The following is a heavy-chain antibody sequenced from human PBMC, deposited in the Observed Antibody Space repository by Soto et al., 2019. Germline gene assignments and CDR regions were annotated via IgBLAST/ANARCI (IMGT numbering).Heavy chain of an antibody. J-gene: IGHJ4*02. CDR3: ALRSMAVVPEY. Sequence: QVQLQESGPGLVKPSETLSLTCAVSGDSISSYYCMWIRQPPGKGLDSIGYLYYGRSANYNPSLKGRVTLSVDTSTNQCSLTLISMTAADPAVYYCALRSMAVVPEYWGQGTLVTVSS. CDR1: GDSISSYY. CDR2: LYYGRSA. D-gene: IGHD3-22*01. V-gene: IGHV4-59*01.